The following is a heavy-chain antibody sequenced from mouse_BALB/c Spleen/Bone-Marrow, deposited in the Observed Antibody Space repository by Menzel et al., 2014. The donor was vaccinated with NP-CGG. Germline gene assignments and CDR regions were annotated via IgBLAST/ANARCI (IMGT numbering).Heavy chain of an antibody. V-gene: IGHV1-14*01. D-gene: IGHD2-10*02. CDR2: INPYNDGT. CDR3: ARGGYGNVYYAMGY. CDR1: GYTFTSYV. Sequence: EVQRVESGPEPVKTGASVKMSCKASGYTFTSYVMHWVKQKPGQGLEWIGYINPYNDGTKYNEKFKGKATLTSDKSSSTTYMELRSLTSEDSEVYYCARGGYGNVYYAMGYWAHGTSVAISS. J-gene: IGHJ4*01.